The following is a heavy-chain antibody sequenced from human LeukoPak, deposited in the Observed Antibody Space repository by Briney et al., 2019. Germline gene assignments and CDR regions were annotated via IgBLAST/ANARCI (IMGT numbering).Heavy chain of an antibody. Sequence: SQTLSLTCAVSGGSISSGGYSWSWIRQPPGKGLEWIGYIYHSGSTYYNPSLKSRVTISVDRSKNQFSLKLSSVTAADTAVYYCARDRKPYGMDVWGQGTTVTVSS. CDR3: ARDRKPYGMDV. J-gene: IGHJ6*02. V-gene: IGHV4-30-2*01. CDR2: IYHSGST. CDR1: GGSISSGGYS. D-gene: IGHD1-14*01.